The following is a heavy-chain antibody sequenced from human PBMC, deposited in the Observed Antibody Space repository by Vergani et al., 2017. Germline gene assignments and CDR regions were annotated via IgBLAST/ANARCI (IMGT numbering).Heavy chain of an antibody. CDR2: ISGSGGST. CDR1: GYSISSAYY. V-gene: IGHV3-23*01. J-gene: IGHJ6*02. D-gene: IGHD5-12*01. Sequence: VQLQESGPGLVKPSETLSLTCVVSGYSISSAYYWGWIRQPPGKGLEWVSGISGSGGSTYYAGSVKGRFTISRDSSKNTLYLQMNSLSAGDTAVYYCAKANPRNSGYDYLYYYHAMDVWGQGTTVTVSS. CDR3: AKANPRNSGYDYLYYYHAMDV.